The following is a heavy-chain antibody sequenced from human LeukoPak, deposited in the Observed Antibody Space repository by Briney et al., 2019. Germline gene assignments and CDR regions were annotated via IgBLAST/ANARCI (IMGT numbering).Heavy chain of an antibody. V-gene: IGHV1-46*01. CDR3: ARVLTGAAAGEDYYYYYGMDV. CDR2: INPSGGST. CDR1: GYTFTSYY. J-gene: IGHJ6*02. Sequence: ASVKVSCKASGYTFTSYYMHWVRQAPGQGLEWMGIINPSGGSTSYAQKFQGRVTMTRDTSTSTVYMELSSLRSDDTAVYYCARVLTGAAAGEDYYYYYGMDVWGQGTTVTVSS. D-gene: IGHD6-13*01.